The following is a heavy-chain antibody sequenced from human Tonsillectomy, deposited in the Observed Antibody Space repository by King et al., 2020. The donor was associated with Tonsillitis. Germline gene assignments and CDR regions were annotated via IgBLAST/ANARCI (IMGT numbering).Heavy chain of an antibody. CDR2: ISYDGRSK. D-gene: IGHD4-17*01. CDR3: AKGPSPDYGAHFEY. CDR1: GFTFSSYG. J-gene: IGHJ4*02. Sequence: ESGGGVVQPGRSLRLSCAASGFTFSSYGMHWVRQAPGKGLEWVAVISYDGRSKFYADSMKGRFSISRDNSKNTLYLQMNSLRAEDTAVYYCAKGPSPDYGAHFEYWGQGTLVTVSS. V-gene: IGHV3-30*18.